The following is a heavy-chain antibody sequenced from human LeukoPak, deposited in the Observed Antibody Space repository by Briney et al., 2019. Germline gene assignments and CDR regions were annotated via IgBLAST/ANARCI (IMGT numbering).Heavy chain of an antibody. CDR2: IYTSGST. CDR1: GGSISSYY. D-gene: IGHD3-3*01. J-gene: IGHJ5*02. V-gene: IGHV4-4*07. CDR3: ARVRPYDFWSGGAGNWFDP. Sequence: SSETLSLTCTVSGGSISSYYWSWIRQPAGKGLEWIGRIYTSGSTNYNPSLKSRVTMTVDTSKNQFSLKLSSVTAADTAVYYCARVRPYDFWSGGAGNWFDPWGQGTLVTVSS.